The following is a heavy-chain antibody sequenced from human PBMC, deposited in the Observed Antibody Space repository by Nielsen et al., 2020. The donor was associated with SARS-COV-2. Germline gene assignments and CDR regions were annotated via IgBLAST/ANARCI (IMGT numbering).Heavy chain of an antibody. V-gene: IGHV1-18*01. CDR3: ASGRLFGESLGYYGMDV. D-gene: IGHD3-10*02. J-gene: IGHJ6*02. Sequence: ASVKVSCKASGYTFTSYGISWVRQAPGQGLEWMGWISAYNGNTNYAQKLQGRVTMTTDTSTSTAYMELRSLRSDDTAVYYCASGRLFGESLGYYGMDVWGQGTTVTVSS. CDR2: ISAYNGNT. CDR1: GYTFTSYG.